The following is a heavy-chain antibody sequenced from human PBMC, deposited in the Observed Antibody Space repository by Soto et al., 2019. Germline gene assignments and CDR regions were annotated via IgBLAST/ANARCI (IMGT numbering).Heavy chain of an antibody. Sequence: SETLSLTCTVSGGSISSYYWSWIRRPPGKGLEWIGYIYYSGSTNYNPSLKSRVTISVDTSKNQFSLKLSSVTAADTAVYYCARYPYSSGFDYWGQGTLVTVSS. CDR1: GGSISSYY. D-gene: IGHD6-19*01. V-gene: IGHV4-59*01. CDR3: ARYPYSSGFDY. CDR2: IYYSGST. J-gene: IGHJ4*02.